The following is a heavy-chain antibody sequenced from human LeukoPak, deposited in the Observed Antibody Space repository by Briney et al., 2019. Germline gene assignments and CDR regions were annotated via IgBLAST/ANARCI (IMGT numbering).Heavy chain of an antibody. J-gene: IGHJ6*03. CDR3: ARAYGDYVRGYYYYYYMDV. CDR1: GGTFSSYA. V-gene: IGHV1-69*13. Sequence: SVKVSCKASGGTFSSYAISWVRQAPGQGLEWMGGIIPIFGTANYAQKFQGRVTITADESTSTAYMELSSLRSEDTAVYYCARAYGDYVRGYYYYYYMDVWGKGTTVTISS. CDR2: IIPIFGTA. D-gene: IGHD4-17*01.